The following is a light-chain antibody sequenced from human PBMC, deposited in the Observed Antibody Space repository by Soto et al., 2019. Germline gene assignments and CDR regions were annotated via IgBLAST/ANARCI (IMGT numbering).Light chain of an antibody. J-gene: IGLJ2*01. CDR2: SNN. CDR3: AAWDDSLNGVV. CDR1: SSNIGSNT. Sequence: QAVVTQPPSASGTPGQRVTISCSGSSSNIGSNTVNWYQQLPGTAPKLLIYSNNQRPSGVPDRFSGSKSGTSASLAISGLQSEDEAYYYCAAWDDSLNGVVFGGGTQLTGL. V-gene: IGLV1-44*01.